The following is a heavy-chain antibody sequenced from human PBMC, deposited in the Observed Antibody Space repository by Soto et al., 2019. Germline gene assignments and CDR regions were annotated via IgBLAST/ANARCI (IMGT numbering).Heavy chain of an antibody. D-gene: IGHD2-2*01. CDR3: ARVERTLSTPFAYGMDV. CDR2: IYHTGNA. CDR1: GGSINSGGYS. V-gene: IGHV4-30-2*01. J-gene: IGHJ6*02. Sequence: QLQLQESGSGLVKPSQTLSLTCTVSGGSINSGGYSWIWIRQRPGKGLEWIGYIYHTGNAFYNPSLQSRVTISVDQSKNQFSQSLGSVTAADTAMYYCARVERTLSTPFAYGMDVWGQGTTVTVSS.